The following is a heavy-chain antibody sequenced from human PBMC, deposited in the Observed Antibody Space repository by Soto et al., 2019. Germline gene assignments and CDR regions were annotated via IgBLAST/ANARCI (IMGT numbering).Heavy chain of an antibody. D-gene: IGHD2-21*02. CDR1: GAPITSGAYS. J-gene: IGHJ5*02. Sequence: QLQLRESGSGLVKPSQTLSLTCTVSGAPITSGAYSWSWIRQPPGKGLEWIGFIYQSGSTHYNPSLNSRVTISVDRSKNNFSLQLTSLTAADTAVYYCARDMSGCSSSDCYLSGWFDPGGPGTLVTVSS. CDR2: IYQSGST. V-gene: IGHV4-30-2*01. CDR3: ARDMSGCSSSDCYLSGWFDP.